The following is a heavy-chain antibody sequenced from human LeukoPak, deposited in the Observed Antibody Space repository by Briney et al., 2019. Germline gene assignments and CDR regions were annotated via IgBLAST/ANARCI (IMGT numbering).Heavy chain of an antibody. D-gene: IGHD2-2*01. CDR2: ISSSSSYI. CDR3: AKVSSTSKVYYFDY. V-gene: IGHV3-21*01. Sequence: PGGPLRLSCAASGFTFSSYSMNWVRQAPGKGLEWVSSISSSSSYIYYADSVKGRFTISRDNAKNSLYLQMNSLRAEDTAVYYCAKVSSTSKVYYFDYWGQGTLVTVSS. CDR1: GFTFSSYS. J-gene: IGHJ4*02.